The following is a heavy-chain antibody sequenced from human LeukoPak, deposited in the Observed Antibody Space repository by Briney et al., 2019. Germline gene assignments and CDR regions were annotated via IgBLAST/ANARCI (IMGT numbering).Heavy chain of an antibody. V-gene: IGHV3-9*01. CDR3: ARAGGSLYGDYVTLWFDP. D-gene: IGHD4-17*01. CDR2: ISWNSGTL. Sequence: GRSLRLSCAASGFRFDDYAMHWVRPAPGKRLEWVSGISWNSGTLAYADSVKGRFTISRDNAKNSLYLQMNSLRAEDTAVYYCARAGGSLYGDYVTLWFDPWGQGTLVTVSS. J-gene: IGHJ5*02. CDR1: GFRFDDYA.